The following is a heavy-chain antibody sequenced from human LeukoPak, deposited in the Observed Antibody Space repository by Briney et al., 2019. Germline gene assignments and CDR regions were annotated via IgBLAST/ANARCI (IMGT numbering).Heavy chain of an antibody. J-gene: IGHJ4*02. CDR2: IYPGDSDT. Sequence: GESLKISCKGSGYSFTSYWIVWVRQMPGKGLEWMGIIYPGDSDTRYSPSFQGQVTISADKSINTAYLQWSSLKASDTAMYYCARLPSTTVTHNFDYWGQGTLVTVSS. CDR3: ARLPSTTVTHNFDY. CDR1: GYSFTSYW. D-gene: IGHD4-11*01. V-gene: IGHV5-51*01.